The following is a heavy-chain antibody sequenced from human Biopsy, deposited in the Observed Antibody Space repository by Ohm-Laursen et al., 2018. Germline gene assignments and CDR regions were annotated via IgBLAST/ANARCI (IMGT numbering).Heavy chain of an antibody. V-gene: IGHV3-30*18. D-gene: IGHD5-18*01. CDR1: GFTFGDYY. CDR3: AKDRYNYTPIGGFSMDV. J-gene: IGHJ6*02. CDR2: IFYDGSYT. Sequence: SLRLSCAASGFTFGDYYMSWVRQAPGKGLEWVAFIFYDGSYTYYADSVKGRFTISRDNSRDTLYLQMSSLRAEDTAVYYCAKDRYNYTPIGGFSMDVWGQGTTVTVSS.